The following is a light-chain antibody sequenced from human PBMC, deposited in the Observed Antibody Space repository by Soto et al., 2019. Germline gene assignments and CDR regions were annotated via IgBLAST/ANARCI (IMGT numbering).Light chain of an antibody. CDR3: PEYYSAPRT. V-gene: IGKV1-27*01. J-gene: IGKJ4*01. Sequence: DIQMTQSPSSLSASVGDRVTITCRASLPISNYLAWYQQKPGKIPNLLIYAASTLQAGVPSRLNGSGSGTYISLTTGTLETKDVAAEDWPEYYSAPRTFGGGTMVEIK. CDR2: AAS. CDR1: LPISNY.